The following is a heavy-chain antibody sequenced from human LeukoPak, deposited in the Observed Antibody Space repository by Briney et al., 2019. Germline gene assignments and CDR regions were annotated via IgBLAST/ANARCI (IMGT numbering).Heavy chain of an antibody. CDR1: GYSISSGYY. Sequence: SETLSLTCTVSGYSISSGYYWGWIRQPPGKGLEWIGYIYYSGSTNYNPSLKSRVTISVDTSKNQFSLKLSSVTAADTAVYYCARGSGYYNYWGQGTLVTVSS. D-gene: IGHD3-9*01. CDR2: IYYSGST. CDR3: ARGSGYYNY. V-gene: IGHV4-61*01. J-gene: IGHJ4*02.